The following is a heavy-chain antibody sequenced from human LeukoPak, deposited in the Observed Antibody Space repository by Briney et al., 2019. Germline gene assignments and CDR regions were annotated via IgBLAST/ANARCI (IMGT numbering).Heavy chain of an antibody. D-gene: IGHD6-13*01. Sequence: PSETLSLTCAVYGGSFSGYYWSWIRQPLGKGLEWIGEINHSGSTNYNPSLKSRVTISVDTSKNQFSLKLSSVTAADTAVYYCARDAGYSSNEVFDYWGQGTLVTVSS. J-gene: IGHJ4*02. CDR1: GGSFSGYY. V-gene: IGHV4-34*01. CDR3: ARDAGYSSNEVFDY. CDR2: INHSGST.